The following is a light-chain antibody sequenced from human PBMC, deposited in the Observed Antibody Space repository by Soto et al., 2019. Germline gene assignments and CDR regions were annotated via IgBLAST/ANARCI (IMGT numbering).Light chain of an antibody. CDR3: AAWDDRLRGFL. CDR1: SSNIGSNS. V-gene: IGLV1-47*01. Sequence: ALTQPPSASGTPGQRVTISCSGSSSNIGSNSVYWYQQLPGTAPKLLIFKNSQRPSGVPDRFSGSKSGTSASLAVSGLRSGDEADYYCAAWDDRLRGFLFGPGTKVTVL. J-gene: IGLJ1*01. CDR2: KNS.